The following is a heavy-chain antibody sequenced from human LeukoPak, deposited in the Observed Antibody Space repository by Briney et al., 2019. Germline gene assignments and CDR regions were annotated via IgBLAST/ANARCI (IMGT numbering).Heavy chain of an antibody. V-gene: IGHV4-39*01. D-gene: IGHD3-22*01. CDR3: ARRYYYDSSGYSTYYFDY. J-gene: IGHJ4*02. CDR1: GGSVTSGSYY. CDR2: IFYGGST. Sequence: SETLSLTCTVSGGSVTSGSYYWGWIRQPPGKGLDWIGSIFYGGSTDYNPPLKSRVTIFVDTSKNQFSLKLSSVTAADTAVYYCARRYYYDSSGYSTYYFDYWGQGTLVTVSS.